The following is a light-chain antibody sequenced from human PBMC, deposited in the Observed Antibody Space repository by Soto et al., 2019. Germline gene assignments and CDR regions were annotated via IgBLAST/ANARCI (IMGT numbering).Light chain of an antibody. CDR1: QSVSSD. J-gene: IGKJ1*01. CDR2: GAS. Sequence: ESVFTQSPVTLSLSPGERATLSCRASQSVSSDYLAWYQQKPGQAPRLLIYGASNRATGVPDRFSGSGSGTVFTLTISSLQSDDFAVYYCQQYLDWPRTFGQGTKVAIK. V-gene: IGKV3-15*01. CDR3: QQYLDWPRT.